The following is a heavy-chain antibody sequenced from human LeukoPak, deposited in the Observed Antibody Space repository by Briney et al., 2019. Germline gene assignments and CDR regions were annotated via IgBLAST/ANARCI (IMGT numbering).Heavy chain of an antibody. CDR1: GYTFTSYG. CDR2: ISAYNGNT. V-gene: IGHV1-18*01. Sequence: GASVKVSCKASGYTFTSYGISWVRQPPGQGLEWMGWISAYNGNTNYAQKLQGRVTMTTDTSTSTAYMELRSLRSDDTAVYYCARITMVRGVIFDWYFDLWGRGTLVTVSS. J-gene: IGHJ2*01. D-gene: IGHD3-10*01. CDR3: ARITMVRGVIFDWYFDL.